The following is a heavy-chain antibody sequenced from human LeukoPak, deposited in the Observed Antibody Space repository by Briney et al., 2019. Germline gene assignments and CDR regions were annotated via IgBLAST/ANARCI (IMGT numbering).Heavy chain of an antibody. CDR2: INHSGST. V-gene: IGHV4-34*01. CDR3: ARVMGTGDY. CDR1: GGSFSGYY. Sequence: PSETLSLTCAVYGGSFSGYYWSWIRQPPGKGLEWIGEINHSGSTNYNPSLKSRVTISVDTSKNQFSLKLSSVTAADTAVYYCARVMGTGDYWGQGTLVTVSS. D-gene: IGHD2-8*01. J-gene: IGHJ4*02.